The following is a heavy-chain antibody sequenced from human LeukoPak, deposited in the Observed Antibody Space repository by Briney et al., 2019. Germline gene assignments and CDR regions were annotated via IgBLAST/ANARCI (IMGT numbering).Heavy chain of an antibody. D-gene: IGHD2-21*02. CDR2: INWNGGST. Sequence: PGGSLRLSCAASGFTFDDYGMTWVRQAPGKGLEWVSGINWNGGSTGYADSVKGRFTISRDNAKNSLYLQMNSLRAEDTAFYYCARAMTDNYYYGMDVWGQGTTATVSS. V-gene: IGHV3-20*04. CDR3: ARAMTDNYYYGMDV. J-gene: IGHJ6*02. CDR1: GFTFDDYG.